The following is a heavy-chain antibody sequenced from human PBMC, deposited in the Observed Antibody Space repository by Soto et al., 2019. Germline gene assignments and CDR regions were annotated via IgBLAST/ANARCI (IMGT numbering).Heavy chain of an antibody. CDR3: AHSIAAAASNWFDP. Sequence: SGPTLVNPTQTLTLTCTFSGFSLSTSGVGVGWIRQPPGKALEWLALIYWNDDKRYSPSLKSRLTITKDTSKNQVVLTMTNMGPVDTATYYCAHSIAAAASNWFDPWGQGTLVTVSS. V-gene: IGHV2-5*01. D-gene: IGHD6-13*01. CDR2: IYWNDDK. J-gene: IGHJ5*02. CDR1: GFSLSTSGVG.